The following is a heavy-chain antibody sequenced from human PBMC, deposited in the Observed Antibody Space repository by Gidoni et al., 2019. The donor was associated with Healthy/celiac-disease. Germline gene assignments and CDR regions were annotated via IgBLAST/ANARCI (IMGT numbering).Heavy chain of an antibody. CDR2: ILPILGIA. J-gene: IGHJ4*02. D-gene: IGHD4-17*01. CDR3: ARDDYGDWDFDY. V-gene: IGHV1-69*04. Sequence: QVQLVQSGAEVKKPGSSGKVSCKASGGTFSSYAISWVRQAPGQGLEWMGRILPILGIANYAQKFQCRVTITADKSTSTAYMELSSLRSEDTAVYYCARDDYGDWDFDYWGQGTLVTVSS. CDR1: GGTFSSYA.